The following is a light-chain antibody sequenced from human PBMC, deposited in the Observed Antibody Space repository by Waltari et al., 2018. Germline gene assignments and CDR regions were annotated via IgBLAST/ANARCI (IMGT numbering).Light chain of an antibody. CDR1: SGPSTYK. Sequence: QPVLTQPPSASASLGASVTLTCTLSSGPSTYKVDWYHPRPGEGPRVAMRVGTGGIVGAKGDGIPDRFSVLGSGLNRYLTIKNIQEEDESDYHCGADHGSGSNFAVVFGGGTKLTVL. CDR2: VGTGGIVG. CDR3: GADHGSGSNFAVV. V-gene: IGLV9-49*01. J-gene: IGLJ2*01.